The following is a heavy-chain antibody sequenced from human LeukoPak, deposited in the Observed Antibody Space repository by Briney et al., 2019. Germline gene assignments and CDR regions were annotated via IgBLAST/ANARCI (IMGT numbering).Heavy chain of an antibody. D-gene: IGHD6-19*01. CDR1: RDSISSYY. V-gene: IGHV4-4*07. J-gene: IGHJ4*02. CDR2: IYTSGST. CDR3: ARDAAEEVADRTYYFDY. Sequence: PSETLSLTCTVPRDSISSYYWSWIRQPAGKGLEWIGRIYTSGSTNYNPSLKSRVTMSVDTSKNQFSLKLSSVTAADTAVYYCARDAAEEVADRTYYFDYWGQGTLVTVSS.